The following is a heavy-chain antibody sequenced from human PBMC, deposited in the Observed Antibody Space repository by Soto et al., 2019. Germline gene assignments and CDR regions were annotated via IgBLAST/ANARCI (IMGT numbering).Heavy chain of an antibody. J-gene: IGHJ6*02. Sequence: GSLRLSCAASGFTFSSYAMSWVRQAPGKGLEWVSAISGSGGSTYYADSVKGRFTISRDNSKNTLYLQTNSLRAEDTAVYYCAKFKALGQAYYYYGMDVWGQGTTVTVS. CDR3: AKFKALGQAYYYYGMDV. V-gene: IGHV3-23*01. CDR1: GFTFSSYA. D-gene: IGHD7-27*01. CDR2: ISGSGGST.